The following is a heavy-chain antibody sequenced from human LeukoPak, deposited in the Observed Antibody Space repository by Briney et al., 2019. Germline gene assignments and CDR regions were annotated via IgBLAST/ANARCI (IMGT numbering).Heavy chain of an antibody. CDR2: IKQDGSEK. V-gene: IGHV3-7*03. Sequence: PGGSLRLSCAASGFTFSSYWMSWVRQAPGKGLEWVANIKQDGSEKYYVDSVKGRFTISRDNAKNSLYLQMNSLRAEDTAVYYCARDREQVYYYDSRPMGSLRYWGQGTLVTVSS. J-gene: IGHJ4*02. D-gene: IGHD3-22*01. CDR1: GFTFSSYW. CDR3: ARDREQVYYYDSRPMGSLRY.